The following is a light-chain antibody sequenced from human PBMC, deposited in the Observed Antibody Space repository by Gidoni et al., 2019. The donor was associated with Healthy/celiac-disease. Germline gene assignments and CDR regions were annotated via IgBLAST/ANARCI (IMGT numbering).Light chain of an antibody. Sequence: DIQMTQSPSSLSASVGDRVTITRRASQSISSYLNWYQQKPGTAPKLLIYAASSLQSGVPSRFSGSGSGTDFTLTISSLQPEDFATYYCQQSYSTPRTFGQGTKLEIK. J-gene: IGKJ2*01. CDR2: AAS. CDR1: QSISSY. V-gene: IGKV1-39*01. CDR3: QQSYSTPRT.